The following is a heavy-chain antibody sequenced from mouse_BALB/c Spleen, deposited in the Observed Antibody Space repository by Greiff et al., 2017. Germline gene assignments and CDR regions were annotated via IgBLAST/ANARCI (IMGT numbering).Heavy chain of an antibody. Sequence: VQLKESGAELVRSGASVKLSCTASGFNIKDYYMHWVKQRPEQGLEWIGWIDPENGDTEYAPKFQGKATMTADTSSNTAYLQLSRLTAEDTAVYYCNEGYYGSSPAYWGQGTLVTVSA. CDR3: NEGYYGSSPAY. D-gene: IGHD1-1*01. V-gene: IGHV14-4*02. CDR2: IDPENGDT. J-gene: IGHJ3*01. CDR1: GFNIKDYY.